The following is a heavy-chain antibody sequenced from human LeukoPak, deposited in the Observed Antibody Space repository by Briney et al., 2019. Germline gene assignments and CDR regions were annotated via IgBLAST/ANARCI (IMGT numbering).Heavy chain of an antibody. J-gene: IGHJ4*02. CDR2: IYYSGST. Sequence: SETLSLTCTVSGGSISSSSYYWGWIRQPPGKGLEWIGSIYYSGSTYYNPSLKSRVTISVDTSKNQFSLKLSSVTAADTAVYYCASRGYSSGWPHDYWGQGTLVTVSS. D-gene: IGHD6-19*01. CDR3: ASRGYSSGWPHDY. V-gene: IGHV4-39*07. CDR1: GGSISSSSYY.